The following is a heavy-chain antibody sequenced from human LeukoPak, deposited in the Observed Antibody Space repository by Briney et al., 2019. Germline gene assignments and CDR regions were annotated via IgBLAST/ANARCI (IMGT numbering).Heavy chain of an antibody. D-gene: IGHD3-22*01. V-gene: IGHV3-30*02. CDR1: GFTFSSYG. CDR2: IRYDGSIK. CDR3: AKDGDYYYDSSGYYGVDD. J-gene: IGHJ4*02. Sequence: GGSLRLSCGASGFTFSSYGMHWVRQAPGKGLEGVAFIRYDGSIKYYADSVKGRFTISRDNSKNTLYLQMNSLRAEDTAVYYCAKDGDYYYDSSGYYGVDDWGQGTLVTVSS.